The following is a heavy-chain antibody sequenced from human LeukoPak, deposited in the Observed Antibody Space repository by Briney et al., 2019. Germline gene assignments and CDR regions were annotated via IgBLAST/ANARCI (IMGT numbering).Heavy chain of an antibody. CDR1: GFNFNDHY. J-gene: IGHJ4*02. D-gene: IGHD4-17*01. CDR3: ARDSQHNDYGDYPLDY. Sequence: GGSLRLSCAASGFNFNDHYMSWIRQAPGKGLEWVSYIGAISSTIYYADSVKGRFTISRDNTKNTLYLQMNSLRAEDTAVYYCARDSQHNDYGDYPLDYWGQGTLVTVSS. CDR2: IGAISSTI. V-gene: IGHV3-11*04.